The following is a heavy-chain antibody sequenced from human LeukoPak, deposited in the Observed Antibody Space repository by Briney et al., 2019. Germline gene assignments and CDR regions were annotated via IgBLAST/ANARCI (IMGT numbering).Heavy chain of an antibody. CDR1: GGSISITSYY. V-gene: IGHV4-39*07. CDR2: MYSSGST. CDR3: ARGPPDCSSTSCYAFDAFDI. J-gene: IGHJ3*02. Sequence: PSETLSLTCTVSGGSISITSYYWGWLRQPPGTGLEWIGSMYSSGSTYYNPSLKSRVTISVDTSKNQFSLKLSSVTAADTAVYYCARGPPDCSSTSCYAFDAFDIWGQGTMVTVSS. D-gene: IGHD2-2*01.